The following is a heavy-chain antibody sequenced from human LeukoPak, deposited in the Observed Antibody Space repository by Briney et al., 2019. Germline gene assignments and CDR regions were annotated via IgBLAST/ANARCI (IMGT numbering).Heavy chain of an antibody. D-gene: IGHD3-22*01. CDR1: GYTFTSYC. CDR2: INPSGGST. J-gene: IGHJ1*01. CDR3: ARDRYYYDSSGFRPYFQH. Sequence: ASVKVSCKASGYTFTSYCMHWVRQAPGQGLEWMGIINPSGGSTSYAQKFQGRVTMTRDTSTSTVYMELSSLRSEDTAVYYCARDRYYYDSSGFRPYFQHWGQGTLVTVSS. V-gene: IGHV1-46*01.